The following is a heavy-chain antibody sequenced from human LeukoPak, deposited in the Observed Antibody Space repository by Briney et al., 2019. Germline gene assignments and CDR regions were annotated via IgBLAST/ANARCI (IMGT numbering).Heavy chain of an antibody. D-gene: IGHD1-26*01. CDR3: SKPPVLVGDGDH. CDR1: GFTFSNKV. J-gene: IGHJ4*02. V-gene: IGHV3-23*01. CDR2: ISASGDVT. Sequence: GGSLRLSCEASGFTFSNKVMTWVRQAPGKGLEWVSYISASGDVTYYADSVKGRFTISRDNSNNTLYLQMNSLRGDDEAVDFCSKPPVLVGDGDHWGQGTLVTVSS.